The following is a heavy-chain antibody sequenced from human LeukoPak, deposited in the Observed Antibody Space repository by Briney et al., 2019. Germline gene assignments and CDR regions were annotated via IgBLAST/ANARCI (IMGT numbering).Heavy chain of an antibody. CDR2: IKQDESEK. CDR1: GFTFSNHW. CDR3: ARGGGSYYNY. Sequence: GGSLRLSCTASGFTFSNHWISWVRQAQGKGLGWVANIKQDESEKYYVDSVKGRFAISRENAKNSLYLQMNSLMAEDTAVYYCARGGGSYYNYWGQGTLVTVSS. D-gene: IGHD1-26*01. J-gene: IGHJ4*02. V-gene: IGHV3-7*04.